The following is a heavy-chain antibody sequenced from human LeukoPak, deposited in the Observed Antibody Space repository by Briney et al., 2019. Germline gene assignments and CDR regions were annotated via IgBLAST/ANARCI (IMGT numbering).Heavy chain of an antibody. CDR1: GGSISSSSYH. J-gene: IGHJ6*03. V-gene: IGHV4-39*01. D-gene: IGHD2-2*01. CDR2: ISYSGST. Sequence: SETLSLTCTVSGGSISSSSYHWGWVRQPPGKGLEWIGSISYSGSTYYNTSLKSRVTVSVDTSKNQFSLKLSSVTAADRAVYYCARGYCSGTSCSGVGYMDVWGKGTTVTVSS. CDR3: ARGYCSGTSCSGVGYMDV.